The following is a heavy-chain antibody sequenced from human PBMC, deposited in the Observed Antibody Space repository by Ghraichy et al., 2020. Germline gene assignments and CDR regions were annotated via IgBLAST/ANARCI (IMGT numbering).Heavy chain of an antibody. CDR1: GYTFTGYY. Sequence: ASVKVSCKASGYTFTGYYMHWVRQAPGQGLEWMGWINPNSGGTNYAQKFQGRVTMTRDTSISTAYMELSRLRSDDTAVYYCARDQLHSTYYDILTGYYGMDVWGQGTTVTVSS. CDR2: INPNSGGT. D-gene: IGHD3-9*01. CDR3: ARDQLHSTYYDILTGYYGMDV. V-gene: IGHV1-2*02. J-gene: IGHJ6*02.